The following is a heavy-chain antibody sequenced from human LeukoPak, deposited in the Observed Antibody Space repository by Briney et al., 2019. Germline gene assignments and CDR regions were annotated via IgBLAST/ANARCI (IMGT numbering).Heavy chain of an antibody. CDR1: GYTFTSYG. D-gene: IGHD6-13*01. Sequence: ASVKVSCKASGYTFTSYGISWVRQAPGQGLEWMGWISAYNGNTNYAQKLRGRVTMTTDTSTSTAYMELRSLRSDDTAVYYCARGYSSSWYVPHLDPWGQGTLVTVSS. CDR2: ISAYNGNT. CDR3: ARGYSSSWYVPHLDP. V-gene: IGHV1-18*01. J-gene: IGHJ5*02.